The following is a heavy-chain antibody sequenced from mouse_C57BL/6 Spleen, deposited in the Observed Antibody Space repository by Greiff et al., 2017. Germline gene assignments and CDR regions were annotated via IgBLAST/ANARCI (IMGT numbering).Heavy chain of an antibody. CDR2: IDPSDSYT. D-gene: IGHD1-1*01. CDR3: ARGGTTVVVDYFDY. Sequence: VQLQQSGAELVMPGASVKLSCKASGYTFTSYWMHWVKQRPGQGLEWIGEIDPSDSYTNYNQKFKGKSTLTVDKSSSTAYMQLSSLTSEDSAVYYCARGGTTVVVDYFDYWGQGTTLTVSS. V-gene: IGHV1-69*01. CDR1: GYTFTSYW. J-gene: IGHJ2*01.